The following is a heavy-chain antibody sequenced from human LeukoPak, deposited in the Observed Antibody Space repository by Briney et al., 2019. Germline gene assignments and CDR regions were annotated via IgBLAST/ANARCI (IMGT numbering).Heavy chain of an antibody. D-gene: IGHD2-2*01. CDR1: GGSISSGDYY. CDR2: IYYSGST. V-gene: IGHV4-30-4*01. J-gene: IGHJ6*02. CDR3: ARVIGYCSSTSCYGVYYGMDV. Sequence: SQTLSLTCTVSGGSISSGDYYWSWIRQPPGKGPEWIGYIYYSGSTYYNPSLKSRVTISVDTSKNQFSLKLSSVTAADTAVYYCARVIGYCSSTSCYGVYYGMDVWGQGTMVTVSS.